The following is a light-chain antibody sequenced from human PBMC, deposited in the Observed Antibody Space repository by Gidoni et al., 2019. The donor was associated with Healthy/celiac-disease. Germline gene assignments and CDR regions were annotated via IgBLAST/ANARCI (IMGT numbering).Light chain of an antibody. V-gene: IGKV4-1*01. CDR2: WAS. J-gene: IGKJ1*01. Sequence: DIVMIQSPDSLAVSLGERATINCKSSQSVLYISNNKNYLAWYQQKPGQPPKLLIYWASTRESGVPDRFSGSGSGTDFTLTISSLQAEDVAVYYCQQYYSTPWTFGQGTKVEIK. CDR1: QSVLYISNNKNY. CDR3: QQYYSTPWT.